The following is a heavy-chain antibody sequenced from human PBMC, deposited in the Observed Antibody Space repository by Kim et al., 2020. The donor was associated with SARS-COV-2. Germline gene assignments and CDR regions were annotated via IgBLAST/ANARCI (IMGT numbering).Heavy chain of an antibody. J-gene: IGHJ4*02. CDR3: ARRLSNTSGWGSHYCDL. V-gene: IGHV4-34*01. CDR1: GGSFSGYY. CDR2: INHSGRT. Sequence: SETLSLTCAVYGGSFSGYYWSWIRQPPGKGLDWIGEINHSGRTNYNPSLKSRVTISVDTSKNQFSLKLTSVTAADTAVYYCARRLSNTSGWGSHYCDLWGQGTLVNVSS. D-gene: IGHD3-10*01.